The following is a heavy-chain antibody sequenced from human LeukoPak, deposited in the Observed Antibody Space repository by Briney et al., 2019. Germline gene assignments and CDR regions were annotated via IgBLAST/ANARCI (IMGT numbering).Heavy chain of an antibody. Sequence: GGSLRLSCAASGFTFSNYAMSWVRQAPGKGLEWVSSLSDNGGSPYYADSVKGRFTIFRDNSKNTLHLHLNSLRVEDTAVYYCAKDPETYSSRWFDSWGQGTLVTVSS. J-gene: IGHJ5*01. V-gene: IGHV3-23*01. CDR3: AKDPETYSSRWFDS. D-gene: IGHD2-21*01. CDR2: LSDNGGSP. CDR1: GFTFSNYA.